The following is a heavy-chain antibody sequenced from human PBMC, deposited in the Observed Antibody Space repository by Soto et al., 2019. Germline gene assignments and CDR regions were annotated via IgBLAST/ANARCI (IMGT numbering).Heavy chain of an antibody. CDR3: VKVSTFYPILTGYYSTNFFDP. Sequence: PGGSLRLSCSASGFTFSEYSMHWVRQAPGKGLQYVSTISSDGDITYYADSVKGRFTISRDNSKNTLYLQMNSLRPEDTAVYYCVKVSTFYPILTGYYSTNFFDPWGPGTLVTVSS. CDR2: ISSDGDIT. V-gene: IGHV3-64D*06. D-gene: IGHD3-9*01. J-gene: IGHJ5*02. CDR1: GFTFSEYS.